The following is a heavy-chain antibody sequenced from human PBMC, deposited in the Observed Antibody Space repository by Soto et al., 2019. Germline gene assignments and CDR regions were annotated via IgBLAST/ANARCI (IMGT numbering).Heavy chain of an antibody. V-gene: IGHV5-10-1*01. CDR1: GYSFTSYW. CDR3: ALYDFWSGYRVTYYYYGMDV. Sequence: GESLKISCKGSGYSFTSYWISWVRQMPGKGLEWMGRIDPSDSYTNYSPSFQGHVTISADKSISTAYLQWSSLKASDTAMYYCALYDFWSGYRVTYYYYGMDVWGQGTTVTVSS. D-gene: IGHD3-3*01. J-gene: IGHJ6*02. CDR2: IDPSDSYT.